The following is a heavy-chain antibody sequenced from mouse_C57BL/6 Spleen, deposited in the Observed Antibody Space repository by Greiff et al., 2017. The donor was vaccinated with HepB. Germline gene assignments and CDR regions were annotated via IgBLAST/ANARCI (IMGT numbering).Heavy chain of an antibody. V-gene: IGHV1-7*01. CDR1: GYTFTSYW. J-gene: IGHJ4*01. Sequence: VQLQQSGAELAKPGASVKLSCKASGYTFTSYWMHWVKQRPGQGPEWIGYINPSSGYTKYNQKFKDKATLTADKSSSTAYMQLSSLTYEDSAVYYCASRTLTTVVNYAMDYWGQGTSVTVSS. CDR2: INPSSGYT. CDR3: ASRTLTTVVNYAMDY. D-gene: IGHD1-1*01.